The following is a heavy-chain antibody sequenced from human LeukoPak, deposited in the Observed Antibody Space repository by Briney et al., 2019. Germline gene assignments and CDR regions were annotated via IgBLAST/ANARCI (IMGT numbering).Heavy chain of an antibody. CDR3: ASYYDSSGYYYRYYYYMDV. V-gene: IGHV4-39*01. Sequence: PSETLSLTCTVSGGSISSSSYYWGWIRQLPGKGLEWIGSIHYSGSTYYNPSLKSRVTISVDTSKNQFSLKLSSVTASDTAVYYCASYYDSSGYYYRYYYYMDVWGKGTTVTVSS. CDR2: IHYSGST. D-gene: IGHD3-22*01. CDR1: GGSISSSSYY. J-gene: IGHJ6*03.